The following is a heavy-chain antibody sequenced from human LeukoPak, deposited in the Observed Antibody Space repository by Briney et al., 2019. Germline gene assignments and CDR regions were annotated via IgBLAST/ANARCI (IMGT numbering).Heavy chain of an antibody. D-gene: IGHD6-19*01. Sequence: QPGGSLRLSCAASGFTFKTYGMHWVRQAPGKGLDWVAFIEKDGSNKYYADSVKGRFTVSRDNSKNRLYLQMSSLRPEETALYYCAKDLEQWPAVPEYWGQGTLVIVSS. CDR3: AKDLEQWPAVPEY. CDR1: GFTFKTYG. V-gene: IGHV3-30*02. CDR2: IEKDGSNK. J-gene: IGHJ4*02.